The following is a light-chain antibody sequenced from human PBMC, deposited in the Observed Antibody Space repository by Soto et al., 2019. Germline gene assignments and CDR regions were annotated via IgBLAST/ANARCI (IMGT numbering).Light chain of an antibody. Sequence: EVVLTQSPGTRSLSPAERATLSCTASQSVSGSDLAWYQQKPGQAPRLLIYGASTRATAIPARFSGSGSGTDFTLTISSLQAEDVAIYYCQQYYDTPSTFGQGTKV. J-gene: IGKJ1*01. V-gene: IGKV3-20*01. CDR3: QQYYDTPST. CDR1: QSVSGSD. CDR2: GAS.